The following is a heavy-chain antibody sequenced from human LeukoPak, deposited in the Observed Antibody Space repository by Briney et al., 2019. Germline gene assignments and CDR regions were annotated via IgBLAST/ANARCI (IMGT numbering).Heavy chain of an antibody. CDR3: ARDTAVVVVTAINDAFDI. CDR2: INTNTGNP. J-gene: IGHJ3*02. Sequence: GASVEVSCKASGYTFTSYAMNWVRQAPGQGLEWMGWINTNTGNPTYAQGFTGRFVFSLDTSVSTAYLQISSLKAEDTAVYYCARDTAVVVVTAINDAFDIWGQGTMVTVSS. V-gene: IGHV7-4-1*02. CDR1: GYTFTSYA. D-gene: IGHD2-21*02.